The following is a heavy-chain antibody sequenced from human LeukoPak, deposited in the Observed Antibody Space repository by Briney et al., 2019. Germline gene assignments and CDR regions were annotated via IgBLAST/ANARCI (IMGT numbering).Heavy chain of an antibody. V-gene: IGHV4-4*02. Sequence: SKTLSLTCAVSGGSISSSNWWSWDRQPPGKGLEWIGEIYHSGSTNYNPSLKSRVTISADKSKNQFSLKLSSVTAADTAVYYCARYSSSWRIFDYWGQGTLVTVSS. CDR1: GGSISSSNW. CDR2: IYHSGST. D-gene: IGHD6-13*01. CDR3: ARYSSSWRIFDY. J-gene: IGHJ4*02.